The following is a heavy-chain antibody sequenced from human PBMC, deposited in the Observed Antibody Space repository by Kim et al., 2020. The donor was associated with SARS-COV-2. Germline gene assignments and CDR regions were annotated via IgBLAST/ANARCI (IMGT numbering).Heavy chain of an antibody. CDR1: GYSFTSYW. D-gene: IGHD3-16*02. CDR2: IYPGDSDT. Sequence: GESLKISCKGSGYSFTSYWIGWVRQMPGKGLEWMGIIYPGDSDTRYSPSFQGQVTISADKSISTAYLQWSSLKASDTAMYYCARHIYRGYPPASPFDYWGQGTLVTVSS. CDR3: ARHIYRGYPPASPFDY. J-gene: IGHJ4*02. V-gene: IGHV5-51*01.